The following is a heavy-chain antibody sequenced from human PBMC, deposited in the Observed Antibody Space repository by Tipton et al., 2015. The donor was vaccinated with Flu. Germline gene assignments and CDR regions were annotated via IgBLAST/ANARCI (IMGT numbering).Heavy chain of an antibody. V-gene: IGHV4-61*02. Sequence: TLSLTCTVSGASIGSGSYYWSWLRQPAGKGLEWIGRMYTNVDTNTNPSLKSRVSISLDTSKNQFSLELSSVTTADTAVYYCARGARIPYYFNYWGPGTLVTVSS. CDR3: ARGARIPYYFNY. J-gene: IGHJ4*02. CDR2: MYTNVDT. D-gene: IGHD2-2*01. CDR1: GASIGSGSYY.